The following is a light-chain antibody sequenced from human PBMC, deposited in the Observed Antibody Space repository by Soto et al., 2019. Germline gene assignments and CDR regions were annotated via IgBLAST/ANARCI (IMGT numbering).Light chain of an antibody. V-gene: IGLV2-11*01. J-gene: IGLJ1*01. CDR1: SSDVGGYSY. CDR3: CSYAGSYTLV. CDR2: DVN. Sequence: QSALTQPRSVSGSPGQSVTISCTGTSSDVGGYSYVSWYQQHPGKAPKLMIYDVNKRPSGVPDRFSGSRSGNTASLTISGLQAEDEADYYCCSYAGSYTLVFGNGTKVT.